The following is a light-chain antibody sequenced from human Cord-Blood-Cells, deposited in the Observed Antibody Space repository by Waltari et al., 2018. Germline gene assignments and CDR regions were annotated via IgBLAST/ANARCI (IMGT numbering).Light chain of an antibody. CDR3: QPYYSNPYT. V-gene: IGKV4-1*01. Sequence: DILVTVSHGSLTVSLGERTTISCTSCQSVLYSSNNKNYLAWYQQKPGQPPKLPIYWASTRETGVPDRFSGRWSGTDFTLTISRLQAEDVAVYYCQPYYSNPYTFGPGTKLEIK. J-gene: IGKJ2*01. CDR1: QSVLYSSNNKNY. CDR2: WAS.